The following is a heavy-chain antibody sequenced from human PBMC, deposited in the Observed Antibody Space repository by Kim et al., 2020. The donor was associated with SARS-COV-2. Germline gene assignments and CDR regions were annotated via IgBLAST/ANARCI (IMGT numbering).Heavy chain of an antibody. CDR1: GFTFSSYS. Sequence: GGSLRLSCAASGFTFSSYSMNWVRQAPGKGLEWVSSISSSSSYIYYADSVKGRFTISRDNAKNSLYLQMNSLRAEDTAVYYCARDTMDWNYVGWGYYYGMDVWSQGTTVTVSS. V-gene: IGHV3-21*01. CDR3: ARDTMDWNYVGWGYYYGMDV. CDR2: ISSSSSYI. D-gene: IGHD1-7*01. J-gene: IGHJ6*02.